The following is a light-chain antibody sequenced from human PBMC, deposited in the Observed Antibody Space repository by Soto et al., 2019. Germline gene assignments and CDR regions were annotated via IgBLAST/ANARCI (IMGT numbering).Light chain of an antibody. CDR3: CSYAGISFYV. Sequence: QRVLNQPASVSGSAGQASTITCTRTSSDVGSYNLVSWYQQHPGKAPKLMIYEVSKRPSGVSNRFPGSKSGNQAPLTISGLQFKDEADYYCCSYAGISFYVFGPGTKVPVL. V-gene: IGLV2-23*02. J-gene: IGLJ1*01. CDR1: SSDVGSYNL. CDR2: EVS.